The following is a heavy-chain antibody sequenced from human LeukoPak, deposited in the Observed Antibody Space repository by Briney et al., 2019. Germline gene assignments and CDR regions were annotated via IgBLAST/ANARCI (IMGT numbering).Heavy chain of an antibody. J-gene: IGHJ5*02. CDR1: GGSISSYY. CDR2: IYYSGST. V-gene: IGHV4-59*08. Sequence: SETLSLTCTVSGGSISSYYWSWIRQPPGKGLEWIGYIYYSGSTNYNPSLKSRVTISVDTSKNQFSLKLSSVTAADTAVYYCARQGGYDFGELGWFDPWGQGTLVTVSS. CDR3: ARQGGYDFGELGWFDP. D-gene: IGHD5-12*01.